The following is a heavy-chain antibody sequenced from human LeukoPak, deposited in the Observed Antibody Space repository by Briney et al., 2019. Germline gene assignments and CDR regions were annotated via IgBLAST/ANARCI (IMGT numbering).Heavy chain of an antibody. CDR2: IKYDGSST. D-gene: IGHD5-18*01. Sequence: GGSLRLSCAASGFTFSSYWMHWVRQAPGKGLVWVPRIKYDGSSTSYADSVKGRFTISRDNAKNTVYLQMNSLRAEDTAVYYCAPIQVWPADWGQGTLVTVSS. V-gene: IGHV3-74*01. CDR3: APIQVWPAD. CDR1: GFTFSSYW. J-gene: IGHJ4*02.